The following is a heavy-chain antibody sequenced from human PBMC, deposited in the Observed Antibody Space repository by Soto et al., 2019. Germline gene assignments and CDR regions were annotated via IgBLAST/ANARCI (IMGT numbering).Heavy chain of an antibody. CDR2: MYQTVST. CDR3: ATRSYSKSGLYYYYGSDL. CDR1: GGSISSSGYS. J-gene: IGHJ6*02. V-gene: IGHV4-30-2*01. D-gene: IGHD4-4*01. Sequence: SQTRSLTCAVSGGSISSSGYSWSCILQPPGKGLGLLEYMYQTVSTYYNPSLKMRVTISVDRSRNHFSLKLSSVTDADPAAYFCATRSYSKSGLYYYYGSDLWGPGTTV.